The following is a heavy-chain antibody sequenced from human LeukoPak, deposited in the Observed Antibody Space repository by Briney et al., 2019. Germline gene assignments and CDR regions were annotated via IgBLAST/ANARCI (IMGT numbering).Heavy chain of an antibody. D-gene: IGHD2-15*01. Sequence: SETQSLTCAVYGGPFSGYYWSWIRQPPGKGLEWIGEINHSGSTNYNPSLKSRVTISVDTSKNQFSPKLSSVTAADTAVYYCARVAYCSGGSCYPAYFDYWGQGTLVTVSS. V-gene: IGHV4-34*01. CDR1: GGPFSGYY. CDR2: INHSGST. J-gene: IGHJ4*02. CDR3: ARVAYCSGGSCYPAYFDY.